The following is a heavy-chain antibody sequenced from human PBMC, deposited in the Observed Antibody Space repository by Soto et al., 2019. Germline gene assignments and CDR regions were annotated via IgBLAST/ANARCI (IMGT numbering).Heavy chain of an antibody. CDR1: GRSVISGSYY. Sequence: SATLSLTCTGSGRSVISGSYYWSWIRQPPGKGLEWIGYIYYSGSTNYNPSLKSRVTISVDTSKNQFSLKLSSVTAADTAVYYCARGSGCSSTSCPNWFDPWGQGTLVTVS. D-gene: IGHD2-2*01. V-gene: IGHV4-61*01. CDR2: IYYSGST. CDR3: ARGSGCSSTSCPNWFDP. J-gene: IGHJ5*02.